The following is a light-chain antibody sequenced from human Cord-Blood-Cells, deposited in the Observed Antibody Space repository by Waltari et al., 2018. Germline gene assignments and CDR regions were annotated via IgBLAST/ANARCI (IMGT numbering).Light chain of an antibody. CDR3: SSYTSSSTLV. Sequence: QSALTQPASVSGSPGQSITISCTGTSSDVGGYNYVSWYQQHPGKAPKLMLYDVSNRASGVSKRFSGSKSGNTASLTISRLQAEDEADYYCSSYTSSSTLVFGGGTKLTVL. V-gene: IGLV2-14*03. CDR2: DVS. CDR1: SSDVGGYNY. J-gene: IGLJ3*02.